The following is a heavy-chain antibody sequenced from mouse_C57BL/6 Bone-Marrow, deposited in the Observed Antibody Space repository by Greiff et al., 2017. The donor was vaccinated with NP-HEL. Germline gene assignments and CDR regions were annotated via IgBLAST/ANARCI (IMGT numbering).Heavy chain of an antibody. CDR3: TERVELWFAY. Sequence: EVKLMESGGGLVQPGGSMKLSCVASGFTFSNYWMNWVRQSPEKGLEWVAQIRLKSDNYATHYAESVKGRFTISRDDSKSSVYLQMNNLRAEDTGIYYCTERVELWFAYWGQGTLVTVSA. CDR2: IRLKSDNYAT. J-gene: IGHJ3*01. CDR1: GFTFSNYW. V-gene: IGHV6-3*01.